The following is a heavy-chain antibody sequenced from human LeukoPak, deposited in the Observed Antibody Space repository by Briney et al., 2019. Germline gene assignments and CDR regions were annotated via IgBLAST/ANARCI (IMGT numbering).Heavy chain of an antibody. V-gene: IGHV5-51*01. J-gene: IGHJ4*02. CDR2: IYPGDSDT. CDR1: GYIFTAYW. D-gene: IGHD1-26*01. Sequence: GESLKISCEGSGYIFTAYWIAWVRQMPGKGLEWMGIIYPGDSDTRYIPSFQGQVTISADKSINTAYLQWSSLKASDTAMYYCARRVDSYWLFDYWGQGTLVTVSS. CDR3: ARRVDSYWLFDY.